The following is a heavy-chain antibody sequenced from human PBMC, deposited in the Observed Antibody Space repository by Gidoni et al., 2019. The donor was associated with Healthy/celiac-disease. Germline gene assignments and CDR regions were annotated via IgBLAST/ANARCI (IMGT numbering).Heavy chain of an antibody. Sequence: EVQLVESGGGLVQPGGSLRLSCAASGFTFSSYEMNWVRQAPGKGLEWVSYISSSGSTIYYADSVKGRFTISRDNAKNSLYLQMNSLRAEDTAVYYCALAGIYSYAFDIWGQGTMVTVSS. V-gene: IGHV3-48*03. CDR2: ISSSGSTI. CDR1: GFTFSSYE. J-gene: IGHJ3*02. CDR3: ALAGIYSYAFDI. D-gene: IGHD3-3*02.